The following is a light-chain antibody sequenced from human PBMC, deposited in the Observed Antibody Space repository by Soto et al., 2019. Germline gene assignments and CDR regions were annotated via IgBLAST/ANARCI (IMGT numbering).Light chain of an antibody. V-gene: IGLV2-14*01. CDR1: SSDVGGYNY. CDR3: SSYTSSSTLVV. J-gene: IGLJ2*01. Sequence: QSALTQPASVSGSPGQSITISCTGTSSDVGGYNYVSWYQQHPGQAPTLMIYDVSNRPSGVSNRFSGSKSGNTASLTISGLQAEDEAEYYCSSYTSSSTLVVFGGGTQLTVL. CDR2: DVS.